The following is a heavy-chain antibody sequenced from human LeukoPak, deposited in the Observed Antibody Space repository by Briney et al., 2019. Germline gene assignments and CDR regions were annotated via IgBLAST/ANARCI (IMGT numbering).Heavy chain of an antibody. D-gene: IGHD3-22*01. CDR2: ISGSGGST. CDR3: AKDGRGTTTIIVEDY. J-gene: IGHJ4*02. Sequence: GGSLTLSCAASGFTFSSYAMSWVRQAPGKGLEWVSAISGSGGSTYYADSVKGRFTISRDNSKNTLYLQMNSLRAEDTAVYYCAKDGRGTTTIIVEDYWGQGTLVTVSS. V-gene: IGHV3-23*01. CDR1: GFTFSSYA.